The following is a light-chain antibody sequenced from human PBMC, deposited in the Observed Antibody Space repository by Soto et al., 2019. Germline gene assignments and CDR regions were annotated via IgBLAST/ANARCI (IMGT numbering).Light chain of an antibody. Sequence: EIVLTQSPATLSLSPGERATLSCRASQSVSSYLAWYQQKPGQAPRLLIYDASNRATGIPARFSGSGSGTDFTLTISSLETEDFAVYYCQQRSNWTPITFGQGTRLEI. CDR3: QQRSNWTPIT. CDR1: QSVSSY. J-gene: IGKJ5*01. CDR2: DAS. V-gene: IGKV3-11*01.